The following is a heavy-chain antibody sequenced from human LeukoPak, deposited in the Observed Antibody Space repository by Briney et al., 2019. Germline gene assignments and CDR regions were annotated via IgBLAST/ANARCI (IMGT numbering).Heavy chain of an antibody. V-gene: IGHV3-7*03. D-gene: IGHD6-13*01. J-gene: IGHJ6*02. Sequence: GGSLRLSCVASGFTFSSYWMSWVRQAPGKGLEWVANIKQDGSEKYYVDSVKGRFTISRDNAKNSLHLQVSSLRAEDTAVYYCARGSSSWTYYYGMDVWGQGTTVTVSS. CDR3: ARGSSSWTYYYGMDV. CDR1: GFTFSSYW. CDR2: IKQDGSEK.